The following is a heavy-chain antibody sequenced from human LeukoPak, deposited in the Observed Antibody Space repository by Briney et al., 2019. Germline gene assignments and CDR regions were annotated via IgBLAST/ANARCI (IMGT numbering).Heavy chain of an antibody. CDR1: GGTFSSYA. CDR2: IIPIFGTA. J-gene: IGHJ4*02. Sequence: SVKVSCKASGGTFSSYAISWVRQAPGQGLEWMGRIIPIFGTANYAQKFQGRVTITTDESTSTAYMELSSLRSEDTAMYYCARGRFLEWLFLDYWGQGTLVTVSS. D-gene: IGHD3-3*01. V-gene: IGHV1-69*05. CDR3: ARGRFLEWLFLDY.